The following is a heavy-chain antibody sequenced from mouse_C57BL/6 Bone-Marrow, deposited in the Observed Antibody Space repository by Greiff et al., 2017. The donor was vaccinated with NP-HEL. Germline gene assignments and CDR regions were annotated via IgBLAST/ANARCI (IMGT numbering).Heavy chain of an antibody. CDR2: IDPEDGET. J-gene: IGHJ2*01. V-gene: IGHV14-2*01. CDR1: GFNIKDYY. Sequence: VQLKESGAELVKPGASVKLSCTASGFNIKDYYMHWVKQRTEQGLEWIGRIDPEDGETKYAPKFQGKATITADTSSNTAYLQLSSLTSEYTAVYYCAITTVVATTSDYWGQGTTLTVSS. CDR3: AITTVVATTSDY. D-gene: IGHD1-1*01.